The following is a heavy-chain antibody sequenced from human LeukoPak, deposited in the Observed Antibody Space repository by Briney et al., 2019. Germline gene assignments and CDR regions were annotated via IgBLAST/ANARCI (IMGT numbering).Heavy chain of an antibody. CDR1: GGTFSSYA. D-gene: IGHD5-12*01. Sequence: ASVKVSCKASGGTFSSYAISWVRQAPGQGLEWMGIINPSGGSTSYAQKFQGRVTMTRDTSTSTVYMELSSLRSEDTAVYYCASTSIVATIRIFDYYYGMDVWGQGTTVTVSS. J-gene: IGHJ6*02. CDR2: INPSGGST. CDR3: ASTSIVATIRIFDYYYGMDV. V-gene: IGHV1-46*01.